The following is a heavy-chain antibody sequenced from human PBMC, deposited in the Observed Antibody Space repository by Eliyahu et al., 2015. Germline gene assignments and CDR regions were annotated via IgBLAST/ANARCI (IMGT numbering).Heavy chain of an antibody. D-gene: IGHD4-17*01. CDR2: INAGNGNT. CDR1: GYXFPSXA. CDR3: ARWGPDYGDFPGDGAFDI. Sequence: QVQLVQSGAEVKKPGASXKVSCKASGYXFPSXAMXWVRQAPGQRLEWMGWINAGNGNTKYSQKFQGRVTITRDTSASTAYMELSSLRSEDTAVYYCARWGPDYGDFPGDGAFDIWGQGTMVTVSS. J-gene: IGHJ3*02. V-gene: IGHV1-3*01.